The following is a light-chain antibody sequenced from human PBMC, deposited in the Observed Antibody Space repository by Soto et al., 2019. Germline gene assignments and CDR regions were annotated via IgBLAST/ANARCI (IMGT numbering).Light chain of an antibody. CDR1: QNVDHC. CDR2: ASS. J-gene: IGKJ1*01. V-gene: IGKV1-39*01. CDR3: LHTHSAPAT. Sequence: IQMTQSQSSLSASVGDRVTITCRASQNVDHCVRWYQQTPGKAPKLLLYASSTLQSGVPSRFSGSGSGTDFTLAISGLQRGDLATYYCLHTHSAPATFGQGTRVEIQ.